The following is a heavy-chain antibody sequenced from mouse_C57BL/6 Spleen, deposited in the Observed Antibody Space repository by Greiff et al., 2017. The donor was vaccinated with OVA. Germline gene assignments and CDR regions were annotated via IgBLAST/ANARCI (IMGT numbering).Heavy chain of an antibody. CDR3: ARGVTPVYAMDY. CDR2: INPGSGGT. J-gene: IGHJ4*01. D-gene: IGHD2-2*01. V-gene: IGHV1-55*01. Sequence: QVQLQQPGTELVKPGASVKMSCKASGYTFTSYWITWVKQRPGQGLEWIGDINPGSGGTNYNEKFKSKATLTVDKSSSTAYMQLSSLTSEDSAVYYCARGVTPVYAMDYWGQGTSVTVSS. CDR1: GYTFTSYW.